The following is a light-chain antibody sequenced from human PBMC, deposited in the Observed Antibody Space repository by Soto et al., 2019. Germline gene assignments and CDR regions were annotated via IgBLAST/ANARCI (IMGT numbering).Light chain of an antibody. J-gene: IGKJ1*01. CDR3: QRRSNWWT. Sequence: ETVLTQSPATLSLSPGERATLSCRASQSISSYFAWYQQKPGQAPRLLIYDASNRATGIPARFMCSGSVTVFTRTISRLEPEDFSGYYCQRRSNWWTFGPGTKVDVK. CDR2: DAS. CDR1: QSISSY. V-gene: IGKV3-11*01.